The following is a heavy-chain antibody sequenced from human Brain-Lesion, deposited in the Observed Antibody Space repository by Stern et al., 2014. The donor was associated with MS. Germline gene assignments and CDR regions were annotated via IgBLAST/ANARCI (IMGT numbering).Heavy chain of an antibody. CDR2: VNNDGRRT. J-gene: IGHJ5*01. V-gene: IGHV3-74*02. CDR3: ARGERWFDS. Sequence: EMQLVDSGGGLVQPGGSLRLSCAASGFTFSNYWMHWVRKAPGKGLVWVSRVNNDGRRTSYADSVKGRFTMSRDNAKNTLYLQMNSLRVEDTAIYYCARGERWFDSWGQGTLVTVSS. CDR1: GFTFSNYW. D-gene: IGHD3-10*01.